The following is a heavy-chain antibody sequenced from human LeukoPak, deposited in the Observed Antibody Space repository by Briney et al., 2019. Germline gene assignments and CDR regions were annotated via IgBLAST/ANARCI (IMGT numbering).Heavy chain of an antibody. CDR2: FAPDHGET. J-gene: IGHJ4*02. D-gene: IGHD4-17*01. CDR1: GYTPTELS. V-gene: IGHV1-24*01. Sequence: ASVKVSCKVSGYTPTELSIHWVRQAPGKGLEWVGGFAPDHGETSYAQMFQGRVTMTADTSSDTAYLELTSLRSEDTAVYYCAALSGDYGAYFFDSWGQGTLVTVYS. CDR3: AALSGDYGAYFFDS.